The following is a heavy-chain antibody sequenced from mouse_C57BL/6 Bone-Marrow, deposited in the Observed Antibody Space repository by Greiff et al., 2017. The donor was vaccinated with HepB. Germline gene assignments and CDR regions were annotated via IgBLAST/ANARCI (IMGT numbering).Heavy chain of an antibody. V-gene: IGHV2-6*01. J-gene: IGHJ4*01. CDR1: GFSLTSYG. CDR2: IWGVGST. Sequence: VQRVESGPGLVAPSQILSITCTVSGFSLTSYGVDWVRQSPGKGLEWLGVIWGVGSTNYNSALKSRLSISKDNSKSQVFLKMNSLQTDDTAMYYCATLYYSNRYAMDYWGQGTSVTVSS. D-gene: IGHD2-5*01. CDR3: ATLYYSNRYAMDY.